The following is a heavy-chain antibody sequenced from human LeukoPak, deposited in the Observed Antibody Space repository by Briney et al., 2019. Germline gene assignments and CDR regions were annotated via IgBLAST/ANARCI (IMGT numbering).Heavy chain of an antibody. CDR1: GFTFSSYA. CDR3: ARESGYSGYDVYYYGMDV. D-gene: IGHD5-12*01. Sequence: GGSLRLSCAASGFTFSSYAMHWVRQAPGKGLEWVAVISYDGSNKYYADSVKGRFTISRDNSKNTLYLQMNSLRAEDTAVYYCARESGYSGYDVYYYGMDVWGQGTTVTVSS. V-gene: IGHV3-30-3*01. J-gene: IGHJ6*02. CDR2: ISYDGSNK.